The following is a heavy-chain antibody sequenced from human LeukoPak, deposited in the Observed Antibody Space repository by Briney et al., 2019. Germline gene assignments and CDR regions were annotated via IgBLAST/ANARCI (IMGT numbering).Heavy chain of an antibody. CDR1: GFTFSSYS. Sequence: GGSLRLSCAASGFTFSSYSMNWVRQAPGKGLEWVSYISSTSSTTYYADSVKGRFTISRDNSKNTLYLQMNSLRAEDTAVYYCAKGSFTMVRGGLDYWGQGTLVTVSS. V-gene: IGHV3-48*01. CDR2: ISSTSSTT. D-gene: IGHD3-10*01. J-gene: IGHJ4*02. CDR3: AKGSFTMVRGGLDY.